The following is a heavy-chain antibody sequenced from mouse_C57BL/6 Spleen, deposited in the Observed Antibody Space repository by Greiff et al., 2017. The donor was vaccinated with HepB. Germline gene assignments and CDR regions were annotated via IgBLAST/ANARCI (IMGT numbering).Heavy chain of an antibody. V-gene: IGHV1-66*01. J-gene: IGHJ2*01. Sequence: VQLQQSGPELVKPGASVKISCKASGYSFTSYYIHWVKQRPGQGLEWIGWIYPGSGNTKYNEKFKGKATLTADTSSSTAYMQLSSLTFEDSAVYYCARRYYYGSIYYFDYWGQGTTLTVSS. CDR1: GYSFTSYY. D-gene: IGHD1-1*01. CDR2: IYPGSGNT. CDR3: ARRYYYGSIYYFDY.